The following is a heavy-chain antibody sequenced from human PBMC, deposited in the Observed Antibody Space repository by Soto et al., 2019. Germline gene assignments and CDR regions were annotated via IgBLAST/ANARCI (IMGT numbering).Heavy chain of an antibody. CDR3: AKYRYCSSTSCYAPNYYYYYMDV. CDR1: GFTFSSYA. V-gene: IGHV3-23*01. Sequence: EVQLLESGGGLVQPGGSLRLSCAASGFTFSSYAMSWVRQAPGKGLEWVSAISGSGGSTYYADSVKGRFTISRDNSKNTLYLQMNSLRAEDTAVYYCAKYRYCSSTSCYAPNYYYYYMDVWGKGTTVTVSS. CDR2: ISGSGGST. J-gene: IGHJ6*03. D-gene: IGHD2-2*01.